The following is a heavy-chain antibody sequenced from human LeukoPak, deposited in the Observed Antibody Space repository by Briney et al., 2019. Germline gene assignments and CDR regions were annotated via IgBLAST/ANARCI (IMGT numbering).Heavy chain of an antibody. CDR2: IYSGGGT. D-gene: IGHD4-17*01. CDR3: ARGDYGANFPFDY. J-gene: IGHJ4*02. V-gene: IGHV3-66*01. CDR1: GFTVANNY. Sequence: GGSLRLSCAASGFTVANNYMSWVRQAPGKGLEWVSVIYSGGGTYYADSVKGRFTISRDNSKDTLYLHMNSLRAEDTAVYYCARGDYGANFPFDYWGQGTLVTVSS.